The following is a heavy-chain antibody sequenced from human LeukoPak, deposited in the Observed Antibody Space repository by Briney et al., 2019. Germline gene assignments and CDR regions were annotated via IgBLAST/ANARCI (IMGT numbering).Heavy chain of an antibody. CDR3: AKFGLAGSGRYHDAFDI. Sequence: GGSLTLSCAASGFTFSSYGMTWVRQAPGKGLEWVSAISGSGGSTYYADSVKGRSTISRDNSKNTLYLQMNSLRAEDTAVYYCAKFGLAGSGRYHDAFDIWGQGTMVTVSS. CDR1: GFTFSSYG. J-gene: IGHJ3*02. V-gene: IGHV3-23*01. D-gene: IGHD3-10*01. CDR2: ISGSGGST.